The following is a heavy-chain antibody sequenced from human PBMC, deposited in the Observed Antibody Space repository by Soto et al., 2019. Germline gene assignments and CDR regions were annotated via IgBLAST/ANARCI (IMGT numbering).Heavy chain of an antibody. J-gene: IGHJ3*02. CDR1: GYTFTSYY. V-gene: IGHV1-46*03. Sequence: ASVKVSCKASGYTFTSYYMHWVRQAPGQGREWMGIINPCGGSTSYAQKFQGRVTMTRETSTSTVYMELSSLRSEDTAVYYCAPASTVVGSAFDIWGQGTMVTVSS. CDR3: APASTVVGSAFDI. CDR2: INPCGGST. D-gene: IGHD2-15*01.